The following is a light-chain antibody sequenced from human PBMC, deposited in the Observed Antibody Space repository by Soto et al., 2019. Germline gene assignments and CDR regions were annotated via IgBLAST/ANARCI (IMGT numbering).Light chain of an antibody. CDR3: DQYTTAST. Sequence: DIQMTHSPSTLSASVGDIVTLTFRASQSTSSYLAWYQQKPGKAPKLLIYQASSLENGVPSRFSGSGSETEGSLTIRNLQSTYVAPNYCDQYTTASTFGQGTTVDIK. V-gene: IGKV1-5*03. CDR1: QSTSSY. J-gene: IGKJ1*01. CDR2: QAS.